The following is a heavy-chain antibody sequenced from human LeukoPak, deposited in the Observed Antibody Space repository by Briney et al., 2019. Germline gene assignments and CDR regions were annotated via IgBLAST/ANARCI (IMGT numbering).Heavy chain of an antibody. D-gene: IGHD1-26*01. V-gene: IGHV3-20*04. J-gene: IGHJ3*02. Sequence: PGGSLRLSCAASGSTFSSYWMSWVRQAPGKGLEWASGINWNGGSTGYADSVKGRFTISRDNAKNSLYLQMNSLRAEDTALYYCARDWWELEDAFDIWGQGTMVTVSS. CDR3: ARDWWELEDAFDI. CDR2: INWNGGST. CDR1: GSTFSSYW.